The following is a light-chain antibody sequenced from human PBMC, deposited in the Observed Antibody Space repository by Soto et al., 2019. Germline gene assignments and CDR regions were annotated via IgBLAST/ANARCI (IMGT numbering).Light chain of an antibody. V-gene: IGLV2-14*03. CDR3: ASYTTSSTYV. J-gene: IGLJ1*01. Sequence: QSALTQPASVSGSPGQSIAISCTGTSSDVGAFNYVSWYQQHSGKAAKFMIFDVSSRPSGVSDRFSGSKSGNTASLTISGLQTEDEADYYCASYTTSSTYVFGTGTKVTVL. CDR2: DVS. CDR1: SSDVGAFNY.